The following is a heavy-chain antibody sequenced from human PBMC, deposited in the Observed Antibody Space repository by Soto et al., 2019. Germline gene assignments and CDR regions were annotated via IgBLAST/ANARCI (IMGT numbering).Heavy chain of an antibody. CDR2: IYYSGST. CDR3: ARVASSGWYEFDY. J-gene: IGHJ4*02. D-gene: IGHD6-19*01. V-gene: IGHV4-39*01. Sequence: SETLSLTCTVSGGSISSSSYYWGWIRQPPGKGLEWIGSIYYSGSTYYNPSLKSRVTISVDTSKNQFSLKLSSVTAADTAVYYCARVASSGWYEFDYWGQGTLVTVSS. CDR1: GGSISSSSYY.